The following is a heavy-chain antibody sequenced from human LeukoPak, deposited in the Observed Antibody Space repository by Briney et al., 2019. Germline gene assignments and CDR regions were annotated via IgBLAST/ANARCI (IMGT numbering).Heavy chain of an antibody. CDR1: GGSISSGDYY. J-gene: IGHJ5*02. CDR2: IYYNGST. CDR3: ARGELDILTGNNWFDP. V-gene: IGHV4-30-4*08. Sequence: SETLSLTCTVSGGSISSGDYYWSWIRPPPGKGLEWIGYIYYNGSTYYNPSLKSRVTISVDTSKNQFSLKLSSVTAADTAVYYCARGELDILTGNNWFDPWGQGTLVTVSS. D-gene: IGHD3-9*01.